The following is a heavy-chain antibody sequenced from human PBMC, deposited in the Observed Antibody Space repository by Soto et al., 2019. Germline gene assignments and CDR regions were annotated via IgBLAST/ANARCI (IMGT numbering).Heavy chain of an antibody. J-gene: IGHJ4*02. CDR1: GFTFSNYG. Sequence: EVQLVQSGGGLVQLGGSLRLSCAASGFTFSNYGMNWVRQAPGKGPEWVSYIGSITRNINYANSVKGRFTISRDNAKNPMSLQMNSMSDEDTAVYYCARGGAPRPDYWGQGTLVTVSS. V-gene: IGHV3-48*02. CDR3: ARGGAPRPDY. CDR2: IGSITRNI. D-gene: IGHD6-6*01.